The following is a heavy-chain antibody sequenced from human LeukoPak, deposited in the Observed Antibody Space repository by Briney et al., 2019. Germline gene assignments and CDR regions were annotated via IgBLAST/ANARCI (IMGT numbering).Heavy chain of an antibody. V-gene: IGHV1-8*02. J-gene: IGHJ5*02. D-gene: IGHD1-26*01. CDR3: ARGAEVGASWFDP. CDR1: GYTFTGYY. CDR2: MNPNSGNT. Sequence: ASVKVSCKASGYTFTGYYMHWVRQAPGQGLEWMGWMNPNSGNTGYAQKFQGRVAMTRNTSISTAYMELSSLRSEDTAVYYCARGAEVGASWFDPWGQGTLVTVSS.